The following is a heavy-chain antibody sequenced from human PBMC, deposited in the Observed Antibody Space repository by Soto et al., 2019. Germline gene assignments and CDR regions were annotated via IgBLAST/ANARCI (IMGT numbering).Heavy chain of an antibody. D-gene: IGHD3-22*01. Sequence: SQTLSLTCAVYGGSFSGYYWSWIRQPPGKGLEWIGEINHSGSTNYNPSLKSRVTISVDTSKNQFSLKLSSVTAADTAVYYCARMIPDYYDSSGYYSTGIDYWGQGTLVTVSS. CDR3: ARMIPDYYDSSGYYSTGIDY. J-gene: IGHJ4*02. CDR2: INHSGST. CDR1: GGSFSGYY. V-gene: IGHV4-34*01.